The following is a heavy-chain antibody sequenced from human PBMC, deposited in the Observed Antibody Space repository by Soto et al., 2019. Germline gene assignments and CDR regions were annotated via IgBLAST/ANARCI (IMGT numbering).Heavy chain of an antibody. CDR3: ARDSGGIDY. CDR1: GGSISSYY. Sequence: SETLSLTCTVSGGSISSYYWSWIRQPPGKGLEWIGYIYYSGSTNYNPSLKSRVTISVDTSKNQFSLKLSSVTAADTAVYYCARDSGGIDYWGQGTLVTVSS. V-gene: IGHV4-59*01. D-gene: IGHD3-16*01. CDR2: IYYSGST. J-gene: IGHJ4*02.